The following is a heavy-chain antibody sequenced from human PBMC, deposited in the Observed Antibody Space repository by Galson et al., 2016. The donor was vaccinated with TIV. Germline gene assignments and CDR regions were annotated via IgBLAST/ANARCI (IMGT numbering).Heavy chain of an antibody. CDR3: ARHLSTAEYFGMDV. D-gene: IGHD2-21*02. CDR1: GFSVNDHY. Sequence: CAASGFSVNDHYISWVRQAPGKSLDWVSFIYSGGATKYADSVKGRFTISRDSSKNTVFLQMNSLRADDTAVYFCARHLSTAEYFGMDVWGQGTTVTVSS. CDR2: IYSGGAT. V-gene: IGHV3-53*01. J-gene: IGHJ6*02.